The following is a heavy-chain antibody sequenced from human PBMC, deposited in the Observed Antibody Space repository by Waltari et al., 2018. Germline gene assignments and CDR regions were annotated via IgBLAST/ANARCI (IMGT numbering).Heavy chain of an antibody. V-gene: IGHV4-34*01. Sequence: QVQLQQWGAGLLKPSETLSLTCAVYGGSFRGYYWSWIRQPPGKGLEWIGEINHSGSTNYNPALKSRVTISVDTSKNQFSLKLSSVTGADTAVYYCARHGRYYYGSGSGGWFDPWGQGTLVTVSS. CDR1: GGSFRGYY. CDR3: ARHGRYYYGSGSGGWFDP. D-gene: IGHD3-10*01. J-gene: IGHJ5*02. CDR2: INHSGST.